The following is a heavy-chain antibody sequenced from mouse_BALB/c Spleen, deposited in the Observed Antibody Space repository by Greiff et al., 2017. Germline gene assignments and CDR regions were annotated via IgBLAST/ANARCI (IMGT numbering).Heavy chain of an antibody. CDR1: GYTFTSYV. J-gene: IGHJ3*01. CDR2: INPYNDGT. D-gene: IGHD2-4*01. Sequence: EVKLVESGPELVKPGASVKMSCKASGYTFTSYVMHWVKQKPGQGLEWIGYINPYNDGTKYNEKFKGKATLTSDKSSSTAYMELSSLTSEDSAVYYCASIYYDYDVSAYWVQGTLVTVSA. CDR3: ASIYYDYDVSAY. V-gene: IGHV1-14*01.